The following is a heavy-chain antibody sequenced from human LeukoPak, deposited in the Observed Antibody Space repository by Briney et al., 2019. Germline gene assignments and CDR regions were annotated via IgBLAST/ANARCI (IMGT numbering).Heavy chain of an antibody. J-gene: IGHJ3*02. Sequence: GGSLRLPCAASGFTVSNNYMSWVRQAPGKGLEWVAVIYSSGIIKYADSVKGRFTISRDNSRNTVYLQMNSLRAEDTAVYYCARQRDEYGDYADAFDIWGQGTMVTVSS. CDR1: GFTVSNNY. CDR2: IYSSGII. CDR3: ARQRDEYGDYADAFDI. D-gene: IGHD4-17*01. V-gene: IGHV3-66*04.